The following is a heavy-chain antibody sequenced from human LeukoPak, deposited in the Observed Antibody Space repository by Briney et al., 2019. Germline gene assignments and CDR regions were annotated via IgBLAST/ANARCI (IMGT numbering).Heavy chain of an antibody. V-gene: IGHV3-48*01. Sequence: HSGGSLRLSCAASGFTFSSYSMNWVRQAPGKGLEWVSYISSSSSTIYYADSVKGRFTISRDNAKNSLYLQMNSLRAEDTAVYYCARDGYFTVTTFDYWGQGTLVTVSS. D-gene: IGHD3-3*01. CDR2: ISSSSSTI. CDR1: GFTFSSYS. CDR3: ARDGYFTVTTFDY. J-gene: IGHJ4*02.